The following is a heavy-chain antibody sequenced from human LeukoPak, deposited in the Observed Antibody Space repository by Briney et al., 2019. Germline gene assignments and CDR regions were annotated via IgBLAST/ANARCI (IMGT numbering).Heavy chain of an antibody. V-gene: IGHV1-18*01. Sequence: RASVKVSCKASGYTFTSYGINWVRQDPGQGLEWMGWISAYNGNTDYAQKLQGRVTMTTDTSTSTAYMELRSLRPDDTAVYYCARGTYYAILTGFRTHRPFDYWGQGTLVTVSS. D-gene: IGHD3-9*01. CDR1: GYTFTSYG. J-gene: IGHJ4*02. CDR2: ISAYNGNT. CDR3: ARGTYYAILTGFRTHRPFDY.